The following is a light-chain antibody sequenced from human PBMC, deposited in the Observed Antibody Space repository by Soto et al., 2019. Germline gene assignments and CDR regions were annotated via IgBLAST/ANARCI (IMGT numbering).Light chain of an antibody. CDR1: QSVSSSY. CDR3: QQRSNWPPT. V-gene: IGKV3D-20*02. J-gene: IGKJ4*01. CDR2: GTS. Sequence: EIVLTQSPATLSLSPGERATLSCRASQSVSSSYLAWYQQKPGQAPRLLIYGTSSRATGIPDRFSGSGSGTDFTLTITRLEPEDFAVYYCQQRSNWPPTFGGGTKVDIK.